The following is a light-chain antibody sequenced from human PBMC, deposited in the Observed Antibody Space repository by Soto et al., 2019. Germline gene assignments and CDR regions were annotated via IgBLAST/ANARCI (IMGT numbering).Light chain of an antibody. CDR1: QNVDSNY. CDR2: GAY. V-gene: IGKV3-20*01. CDR3: QQYGSSPRT. J-gene: IGKJ1*01. Sequence: EIVLTQSPGTLSLSPGERATLSCRASQNVDSNYLAWYQQKPGQAPRLLIYGAYSRATGLPDRFGGSGSGRDFTLTISRLEPEDVAVYYCQQYGSSPRTFGQGKKVDIK.